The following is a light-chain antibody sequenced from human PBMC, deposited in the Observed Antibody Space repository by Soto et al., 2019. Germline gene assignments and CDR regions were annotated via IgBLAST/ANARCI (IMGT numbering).Light chain of an antibody. CDR2: DVF. J-gene: IGKJ4*01. Sequence: DIQMKKKASSLPASVGDTVTISCQASQDISKYLNWFQQKPGKAPKLLIYDVFNVETGVPSRFSGRGSGTDFTLIISNLQPEDFATYYCQQYDQLPITFGGGTKVDIK. CDR1: QDISKY. CDR3: QQYDQLPIT. V-gene: IGKV1-33*01.